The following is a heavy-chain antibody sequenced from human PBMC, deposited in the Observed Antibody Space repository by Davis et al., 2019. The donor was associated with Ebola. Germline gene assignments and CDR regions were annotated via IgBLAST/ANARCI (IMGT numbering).Heavy chain of an antibody. V-gene: IGHV4-4*02. CDR2: IYHSGST. J-gene: IGHJ6*04. CDR3: ARVRLELRYYGMDV. D-gene: IGHD1-7*01. Sequence: MPSETLSLTCAVSGGSISSSNWWSWVRQPPGKGLEWIGEIYHSGSTNYNPSLKSRVTISVDTSKNQFSLKLSSVTAADTAVYYCARVRLELRYYGMDVWGKGTTVTVSS. CDR1: GGSISSSNW.